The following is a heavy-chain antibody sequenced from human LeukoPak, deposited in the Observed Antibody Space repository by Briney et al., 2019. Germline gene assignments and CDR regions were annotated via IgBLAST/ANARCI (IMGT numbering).Heavy chain of an antibody. CDR2: IRLDGSNE. Sequence: GGSLRLSCAASGFIFSSYGMYWVRQSPGKGLEWVASIRLDGSNEYYADSVKGRFNTSRDNSKNTLYLQMNGLRVEDTALYYCAKDGGTFASDFWGQGTLVTVSS. D-gene: IGHD3-10*01. V-gene: IGHV3-30*02. CDR3: AKDGGTFASDF. J-gene: IGHJ4*02. CDR1: GFIFSSYG.